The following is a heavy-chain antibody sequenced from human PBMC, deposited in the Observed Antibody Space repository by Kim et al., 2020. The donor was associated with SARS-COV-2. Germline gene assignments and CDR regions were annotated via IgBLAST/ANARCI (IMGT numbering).Heavy chain of an antibody. CDR3: AREDQCSSTSCPGVDYYYGMDV. CDR2: INPNSGGT. D-gene: IGHD2-2*01. J-gene: IGHJ6*02. V-gene: IGHV1-2*02. CDR1: GYTFTGYY. Sequence: ASVKVSCKASGYTFTGYYMHWVRQAPGQGLEWMGWINPNSGGTNYAQKFQGRVTMTRDTSISTAYMELSRLRSDDTAVYYCAREDQCSSTSCPGVDYYYGMDVWGQGTTVTVSS.